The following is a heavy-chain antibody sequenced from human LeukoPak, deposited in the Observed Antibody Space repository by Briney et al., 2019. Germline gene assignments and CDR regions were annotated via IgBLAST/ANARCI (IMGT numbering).Heavy chain of an antibody. Sequence: ASVKVSCKASGGTFSSYAISWVRQAPGQGLEWMGRIIPIFGIANYAQKFQGRVTITADKSTSTAYMELSSLRSEDTAVYYCASVYCSSTSCYSDYWGQGTLVTVSS. J-gene: IGHJ4*02. CDR1: GGTFSSYA. CDR2: IIPIFGIA. CDR3: ASVYCSSTSCYSDY. V-gene: IGHV1-69*04. D-gene: IGHD2-2*01.